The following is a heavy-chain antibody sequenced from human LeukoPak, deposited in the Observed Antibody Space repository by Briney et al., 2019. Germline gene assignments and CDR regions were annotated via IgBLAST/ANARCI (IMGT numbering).Heavy chain of an antibody. V-gene: IGHV4-39*01. CDR2: ISYTGST. J-gene: IGHJ4*02. CDR1: GGSISSSSFY. D-gene: IGHD4-17*01. CDR3: ARGRPTVTTGDYFDY. Sequence: PSETLSLTCSVSGGSISSSSFYWGWIRQPPGKGLEWIGSISYTGSTYYNPSLKSRVTISVDTSKNQFSLKLSSVTAADTAVYYCARGRPTVTTGDYFDYWGQGTLVTVSS.